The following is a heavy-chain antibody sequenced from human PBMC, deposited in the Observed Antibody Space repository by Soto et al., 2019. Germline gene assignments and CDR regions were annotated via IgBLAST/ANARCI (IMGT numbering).Heavy chain of an antibody. CDR3: ARMYSNYEYLDY. CDR1: GGSISSSSYY. Sequence: QLLESGPGLVKPSETLSLTCTVSGGSISSSSYYWGWIRQPPGKGLEWIGSIYYSGSNYYNPSLKSRVTISVDTSKNQFSLKLSSVTAADTAVYYCARMYSNYEYLDYWGQGTLVTVSS. CDR2: IYYSGSN. V-gene: IGHV4-39*01. D-gene: IGHD4-4*01. J-gene: IGHJ4*02.